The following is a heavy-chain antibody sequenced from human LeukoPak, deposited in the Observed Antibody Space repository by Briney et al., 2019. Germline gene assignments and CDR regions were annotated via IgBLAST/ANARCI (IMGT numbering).Heavy chain of an antibody. CDR2: ISWNSGSI. J-gene: IGHJ4*02. CDR3: AKDIGYSRNRALGY. D-gene: IGHD6-13*01. CDR1: GFTFYDYA. V-gene: IGHV3-9*03. Sequence: PGGSLRLSCAASGFTFYDYAMHWVGQAPGKGLEGVSGISWNSGSIGYADSVKGRFTISRDNAKNSLYLQMNSLRAEDMALYYCAKDIGYSRNRALGYWGQGTLVTVSS.